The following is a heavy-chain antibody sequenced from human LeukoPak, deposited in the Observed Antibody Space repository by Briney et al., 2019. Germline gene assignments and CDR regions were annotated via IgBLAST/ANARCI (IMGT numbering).Heavy chain of an antibody. CDR1: GYTFTGYY. CDR2: INPNSGGT. Sequence: ASVTVSCKASGYTFTGYYVHWVRQSPGQGLEWMGWINPNSGGTNYAQKFQGRVTMTRDTSISTAYMELSRLRSDDTAVYYCARGGLLWFEELPIGRPFDYWGQGTLVTVSS. J-gene: IGHJ4*02. V-gene: IGHV1-2*02. D-gene: IGHD3-10*01. CDR3: ARGGLLWFEELPIGRPFDY.